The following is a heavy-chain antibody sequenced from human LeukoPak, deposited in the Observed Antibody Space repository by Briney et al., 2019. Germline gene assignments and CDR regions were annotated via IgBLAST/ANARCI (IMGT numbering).Heavy chain of an antibody. Sequence: GGSLRLSCAASGFTVSSNDMSWVRQAPGKGLEWVSLLYSGGRTYYADSVKGRFTISRDNSKSTLYLQMGSLRVEDTAVYYCARGYAGGGVDYWGQGTLVTVSS. CDR3: ARGYAGGGVDY. CDR2: LYSGGRT. D-gene: IGHD2-8*02. J-gene: IGHJ4*02. V-gene: IGHV3-53*01. CDR1: GFTVSSND.